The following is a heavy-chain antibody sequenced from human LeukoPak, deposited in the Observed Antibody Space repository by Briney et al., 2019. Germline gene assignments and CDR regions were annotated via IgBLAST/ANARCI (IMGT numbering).Heavy chain of an antibody. V-gene: IGHV3-30*02. CDR3: ARSRVNVRIAAADTTSD. CDR2: IRYDGSNK. D-gene: IGHD6-13*01. J-gene: IGHJ4*02. CDR1: GFIFNSYG. Sequence: PGGSLRLSCAASGFIFNSYGMHWVRQAPGKGLEWVAFIRYDGSNKYYADSVKGRFTISRDNSKNTLYLQMNSLRVEDTAVYYCARSRVNVRIAAADTTSDWGQGTLVTVSS.